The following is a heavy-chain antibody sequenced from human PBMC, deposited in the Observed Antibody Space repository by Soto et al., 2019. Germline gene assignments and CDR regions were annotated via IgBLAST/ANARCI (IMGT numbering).Heavy chain of an antibody. CDR3: ASGPGPTNYYDILTGPQGFFDD. CDR1: GFSVSDKY. V-gene: IGHV3-53*05. Sequence: PGGSLRLSCAASGFSVSDKYMNWVRQAPGKGLEWVSVIYSGGTTYYADSVKGRFTISRDSSKNTLYLQMNSLRDEDTAVYYCASGPGPTNYYDILTGPQGFFDDWGQGTTVTVSS. J-gene: IGHJ6*02. D-gene: IGHD3-9*01. CDR2: IYSGGTT.